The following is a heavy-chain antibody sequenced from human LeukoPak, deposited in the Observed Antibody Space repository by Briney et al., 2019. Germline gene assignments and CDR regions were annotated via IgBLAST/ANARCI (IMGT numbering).Heavy chain of an antibody. Sequence: SETLSLTCTVSGGSISSYYWSWIRQPAGKGLEWIGRIYTSGSTNYNPSLKSRVTMSVDTSKNQFSLKLSSVTAADTAVYYCACGAGSGGRDGYNYAFDYWGQGTLVTVSS. CDR1: GGSISSYY. CDR3: ACGAGSGGRDGYNYAFDY. J-gene: IGHJ4*02. CDR2: IYTSGST. D-gene: IGHD5-24*01. V-gene: IGHV4-4*07.